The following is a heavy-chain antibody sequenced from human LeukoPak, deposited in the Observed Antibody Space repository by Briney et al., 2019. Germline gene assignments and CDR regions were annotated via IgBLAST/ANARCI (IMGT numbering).Heavy chain of an antibody. CDR3: AKCPIVGATAFDY. CDR1: GFTVSSNY. D-gene: IGHD1-26*01. J-gene: IGHJ4*02. Sequence: QPGGSLRLSCAASGFTVSSNYMSWVRQAPGKGLEWVSVIYSGGSTYYADSVKGRFTISRDNSKNTLYLQMNSLRAEDTAVYYCAKCPIVGATAFDYWGQGTLVTVSS. CDR2: IYSGGST. V-gene: IGHV3-53*01.